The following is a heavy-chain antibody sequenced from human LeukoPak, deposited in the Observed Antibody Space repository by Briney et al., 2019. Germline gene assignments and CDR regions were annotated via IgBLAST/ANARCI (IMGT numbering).Heavy chain of an antibody. D-gene: IGHD3-3*01. CDR1: GYSISSGYY. Sequence: PSETLSLTCTVSGYSISSGYYWGWIRQPPGKGLEWIGSIYHSGSTYYNPSLKSRVTISVDTSKNQFSLKLTSVTAADTAVYYRAREAFGVFGVVKPIHYWGQGILVTVSA. CDR2: IYHSGST. J-gene: IGHJ4*02. V-gene: IGHV4-38-2*02. CDR3: AREAFGVFGVVKPIHY.